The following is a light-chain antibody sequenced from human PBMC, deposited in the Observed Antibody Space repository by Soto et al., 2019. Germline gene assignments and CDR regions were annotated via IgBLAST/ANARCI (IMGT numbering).Light chain of an antibody. CDR2: HTT. Sequence: QAVVTQEPSLTVSPGGTVTLTCGSSTGAVTSGHHPYWLQQKPGQAPRTLIYHTTNTLSWTPYRFSGSLLGGKAALTLSGAQPEDEALYYCLLTYSGPWVFGGGTKLTVL. J-gene: IGLJ3*02. CDR3: LLTYSGPWV. V-gene: IGLV7-46*01. CDR1: TGAVTSGHH.